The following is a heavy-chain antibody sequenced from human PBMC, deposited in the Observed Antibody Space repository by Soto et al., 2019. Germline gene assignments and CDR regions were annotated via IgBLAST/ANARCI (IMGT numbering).Heavy chain of an antibody. Sequence: EVQLVESGGGLVQPGRSLRLSCAASGLSFDDYAMHWVRQVPGKGLEWVSGISWNGGSIGYADSVKGRFSISRDNAKNSLYLQMNSLRVEDTALYYCAKSMGGTANGMGVWGQGTMVTVSS. V-gene: IGHV3-9*01. D-gene: IGHD2-21*02. J-gene: IGHJ6*02. CDR3: AKSMGGTANGMGV. CDR1: GLSFDDYA. CDR2: ISWNGGSI.